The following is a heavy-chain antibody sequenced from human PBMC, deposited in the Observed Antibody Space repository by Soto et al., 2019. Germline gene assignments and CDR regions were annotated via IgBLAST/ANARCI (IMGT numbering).Heavy chain of an antibody. V-gene: IGHV4-31*03. D-gene: IGHD3-3*01. J-gene: IGHJ5*02. CDR3: ARGYDFWSGYLGWFDP. Sequence: QVQLQESGPGLVKPSQTLSLTCTVSGGSISSGGYYWSWIRQHPGKGLEWIGYIYYSGSTYYNPSLKSRVTISVDTSKNQFSLKLSSVTAADTAVYYCARGYDFWSGYLGWFDPWGQGTLVTVSS. CDR2: IYYSGST. CDR1: GGSISSGGYY.